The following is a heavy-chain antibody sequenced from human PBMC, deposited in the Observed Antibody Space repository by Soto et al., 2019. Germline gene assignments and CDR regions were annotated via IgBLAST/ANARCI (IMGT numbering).Heavy chain of an antibody. CDR3: ARVDFVSGSYYGNYFQH. Sequence: ASVKVSCKASGYTFTSYGLTWVRQAPGQGLEWMGWISAYNGNTNYAQKLQGRVTTTTDTSTSTAYMELRSLRSDDTAVYYCARVDFVSGSYYGNYFQHWGEGPLVTVS. D-gene: IGHD3-10*01. V-gene: IGHV1-18*01. CDR1: GYTFTSYG. CDR2: ISAYNGNT. J-gene: IGHJ1*01.